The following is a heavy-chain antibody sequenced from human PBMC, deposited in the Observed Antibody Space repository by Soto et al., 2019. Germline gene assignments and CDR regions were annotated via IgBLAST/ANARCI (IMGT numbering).Heavy chain of an antibody. J-gene: IGHJ6*02. D-gene: IGHD3-22*01. V-gene: IGHV1-69*13. CDR3: ARGEYYYDSSGPKGPYYYYYYGMDV. Sequence: SVKVSCKASGGTFSSYAISWVRQAPGQGLEWMGGIIPILGTANYAQKFQGRVTITADESTSTAYMELSSLRSEDTAVYYCARGEYYYDSSGPKGPYYYYYYGMDVWGQGTTVTVSS. CDR2: IIPILGTA. CDR1: GGTFSSYA.